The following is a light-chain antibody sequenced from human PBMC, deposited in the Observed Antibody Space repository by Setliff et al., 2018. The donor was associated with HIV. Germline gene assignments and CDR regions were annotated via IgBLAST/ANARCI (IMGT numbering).Light chain of an antibody. Sequence: QSALTQPASVSGSPGQSITISCTGTSSDVGGYNYVSWYQQRPDKAPTLIIYDVNNRPSGVSHRFSGSKSGNTASLTISGLQAEDETDYYCSSYTGHSPPWIFGTGTKATVL. V-gene: IGLV2-14*01. CDR2: DVN. J-gene: IGLJ1*01. CDR1: SSDVGGYNY. CDR3: SSYTGHSPPWI.